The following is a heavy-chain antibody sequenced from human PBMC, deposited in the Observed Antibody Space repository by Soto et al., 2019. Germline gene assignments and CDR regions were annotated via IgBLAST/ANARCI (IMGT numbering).Heavy chain of an antibody. Sequence: QVTLKESGPVLVKPTETLTLTCTVSGFSLSNARMGVSWIRQPPGKALEWLAHIFSNDEKSYSPSLKSRLTQYPHHSNSKVVITMTNTDPVAPAPYFCARILHDGYNYWFDPWGQGTLVTVSS. CDR1: GFSLSNARMG. CDR2: IFSNDEK. J-gene: IGHJ5*02. V-gene: IGHV2-26*01. CDR3: ARILHDGYNYWFDP. D-gene: IGHD1-1*01.